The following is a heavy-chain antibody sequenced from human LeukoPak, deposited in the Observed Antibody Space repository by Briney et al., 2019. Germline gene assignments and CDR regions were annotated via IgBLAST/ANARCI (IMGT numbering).Heavy chain of an antibody. Sequence: GGSLRLSCAASGFTFSSYEMNWVRQAPGKGLEWVSYISSSGSTIYYADSVKGRFTISRDNSKNTLYLQMNSLRAEDTAVYYCAKDCRTRIAVAGIGYYYYYMDVWGKGTTVTVSS. CDR3: AKDCRTRIAVAGIGYYYYYMDV. D-gene: IGHD6-19*01. V-gene: IGHV3-48*03. CDR1: GFTFSSYE. J-gene: IGHJ6*03. CDR2: ISSSGSTI.